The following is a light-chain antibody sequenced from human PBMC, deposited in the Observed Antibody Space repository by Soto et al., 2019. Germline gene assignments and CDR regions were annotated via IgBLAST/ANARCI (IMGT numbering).Light chain of an antibody. CDR3: QQYNNYPRT. J-gene: IGKJ1*01. Sequence: DLQMTQSPSTLSASIGDRVTITCRASESIRTWLAWYQHKPGKAPKFLIYDASSLESGVPSRFSGSGSGTEFTLTISNLQPDDFATYFCQQYNNYPRTFGQGTKVEIK. CDR1: ESIRTW. CDR2: DAS. V-gene: IGKV1-5*01.